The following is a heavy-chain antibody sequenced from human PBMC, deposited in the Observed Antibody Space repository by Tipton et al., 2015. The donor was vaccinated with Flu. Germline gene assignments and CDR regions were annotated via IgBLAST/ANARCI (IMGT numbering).Heavy chain of an antibody. Sequence: TLSLTCTVSGGPISSYYWSWIRQPPGKGLEWIGYIYYSGSTNYNPSLKSRVTISVDTSKNQFSLKLSSVTAADTAVYYCARQGRRELPPNWYFDLWGRGTLVTVSS. D-gene: IGHD1-26*01. J-gene: IGHJ2*01. CDR3: ARQGRRELPPNWYFDL. CDR1: GGPISSYY. CDR2: IYYSGST. V-gene: IGHV4-59*08.